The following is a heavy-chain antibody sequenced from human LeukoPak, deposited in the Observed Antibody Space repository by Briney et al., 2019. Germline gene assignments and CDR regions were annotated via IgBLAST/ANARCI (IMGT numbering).Heavy chain of an antibody. CDR2: INPNSGGT. V-gene: IGHV1-2*02. D-gene: IGHD2-2*01. J-gene: IGHJ4*02. Sequence: ASVKVSCKASGYTFTGYYMHWLRQAPGQGLEWMGWINPNSGGTNYAQKFQGRVTMTRDKSISTAYMELSRLRSDDTAVYYCERDYRHQLLDIDYWGQGPLVSVSS. CDR3: ERDYRHQLLDIDY. CDR1: GYTFTGYY.